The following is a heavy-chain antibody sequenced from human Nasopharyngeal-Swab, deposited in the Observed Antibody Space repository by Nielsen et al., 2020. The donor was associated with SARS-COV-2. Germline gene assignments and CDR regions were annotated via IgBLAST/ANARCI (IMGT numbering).Heavy chain of an antibody. CDR1: GFSLASGGMC. J-gene: IGHJ3*02. V-gene: IGHV2-70*11. Sequence: SGPTLVNPTPTVTLTCTLSGFSLASGGMCVSWIRQPPGKALESLARIDWDGDKYYSTSLKTGLTISKVTSKNQVVLSMTNMDPVDTATYYCARSGPQYGRDALDIWGQGTMVSVSS. D-gene: IGHD6-6*01. CDR3: ARSGPQYGRDALDI. CDR2: IDWDGDK.